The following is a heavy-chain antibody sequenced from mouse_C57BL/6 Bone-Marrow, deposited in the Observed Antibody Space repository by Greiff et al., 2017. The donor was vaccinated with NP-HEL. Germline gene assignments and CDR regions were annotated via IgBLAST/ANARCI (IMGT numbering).Heavy chain of an antibody. D-gene: IGHD1-1*01. CDR2: INPSNGGT. J-gene: IGHJ2*01. Sequence: QVQLQQPGTELVKPGASVELSCKASGYPFTSYWMHWGKPRPGQGLEWIGNINPSNGGTNYNEKFKSKATLTVDKSSSTAYMQLSSLTSEDSAVYYCARGDYYGSSYFDYWGQGTTLTVSS. CDR1: GYPFTSYW. V-gene: IGHV1-53*01. CDR3: ARGDYYGSSYFDY.